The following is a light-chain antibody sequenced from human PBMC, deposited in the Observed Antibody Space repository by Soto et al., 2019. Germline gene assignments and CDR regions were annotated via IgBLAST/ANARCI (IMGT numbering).Light chain of an antibody. V-gene: IGLV2-14*03. CDR1: SSDVGGYNY. Sequence: QSVLTQPASVSGSPGQSITISCTGSSSDVGGYNYVSWYQQLAGKAPKLMIDEVSNRPSGVSNRFSGSKSGNTASLTISGLRAEDEADYYCMSYTSSSTLFVFGTGTKVTV. CDR3: MSYTSSSTLFV. CDR2: EVS. J-gene: IGLJ1*01.